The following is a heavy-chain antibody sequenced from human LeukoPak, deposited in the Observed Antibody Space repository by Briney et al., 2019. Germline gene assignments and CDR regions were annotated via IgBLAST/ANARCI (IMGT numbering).Heavy chain of an antibody. Sequence: SETLSLTCTVSGGSISSSSYYWGWIRQPPGKGLEWIGSIYYSGSTYYNPSLESRVTISVDTSKNQFSLNLTSVNAADTAVYYCARVMAARREDLNWFDPWGQGTLVTVSS. J-gene: IGHJ5*02. CDR3: ARVMAARREDLNWFDP. V-gene: IGHV4-39*07. CDR1: GGSISSSSYY. CDR2: IYYSGST. D-gene: IGHD6-6*01.